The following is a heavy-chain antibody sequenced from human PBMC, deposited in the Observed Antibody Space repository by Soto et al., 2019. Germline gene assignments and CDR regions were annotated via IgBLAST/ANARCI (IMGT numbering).Heavy chain of an antibody. D-gene: IGHD2-2*01. Sequence: SETLSLTCVVYGGSFSGYYCSWIRQSPGKGLEWIGGINHRGSTNYNPSLESRVTISVDTSKNQFSLKLPSVTAADTAMYYCARDGFCTSTTCRVGNWFDPWGQGTLVTVSS. CDR2: INHRGST. CDR3: ARDGFCTSTTCRVGNWFDP. J-gene: IGHJ5*02. V-gene: IGHV4-34*01. CDR1: GGSFSGYY.